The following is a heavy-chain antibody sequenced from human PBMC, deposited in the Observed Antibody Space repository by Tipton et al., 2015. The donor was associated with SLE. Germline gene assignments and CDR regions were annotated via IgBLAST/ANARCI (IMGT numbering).Heavy chain of an antibody. J-gene: IGHJ4*02. CDR2: VYDRGNP. Sequence: TLSLTCTVSGGSISNYYWSWIRQPPGKGLEWIGYVYDRGNPNYNPSLKSRVTISVDTSKNHFSLKLNSVTAADTAVYYCARRSTRDDYWGQGTLVTVPS. D-gene: IGHD4-11*01. CDR1: GGSISNYY. CDR3: ARRSTRDDY. V-gene: IGHV4-59*08.